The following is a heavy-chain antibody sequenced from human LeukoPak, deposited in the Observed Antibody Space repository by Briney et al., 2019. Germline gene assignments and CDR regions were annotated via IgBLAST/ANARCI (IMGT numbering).Heavy chain of an antibody. CDR3: AKEYYYGSGSYYTKPYFFDY. Sequence: PGGSLRLSCAASGFNFSSYGMHWVRQAPGKGLEWVAVTWYDGSNKYYADSVKGRFTISRDNSKNTLYLQMNILRAEDTAVYYCAKEYYYGSGSYYTKPYFFDYWGQGTLVTVSS. CDR2: TWYDGSNK. J-gene: IGHJ4*02. CDR1: GFNFSSYG. V-gene: IGHV3-33*06. D-gene: IGHD3-10*01.